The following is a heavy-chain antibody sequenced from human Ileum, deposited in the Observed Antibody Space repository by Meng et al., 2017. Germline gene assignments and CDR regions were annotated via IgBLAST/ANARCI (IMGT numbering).Heavy chain of an antibody. J-gene: IGHJ6*02. CDR3: ARCPYYDIVTGYYYYCGMDV. D-gene: IGHD3-9*01. Sequence: GGSLRLSCAASGFTFDDYGMSWVRQAPGKGLEWVSGINWNGGSTGYADSVKGRFTISRDNAKNSLYLQMNSLRAEDTALYYCARCPYYDIVTGYYYYCGMDVWGQGTTVTVSS. CDR1: GFTFDDYG. V-gene: IGHV3-20*04. CDR2: INWNGGST.